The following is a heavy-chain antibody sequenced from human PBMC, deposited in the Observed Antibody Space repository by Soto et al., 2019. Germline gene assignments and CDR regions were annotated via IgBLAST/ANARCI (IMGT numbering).Heavy chain of an antibody. V-gene: IGHV3-30-3*01. J-gene: IGHJ6*02. D-gene: IGHD6-13*01. CDR3: ARDSYSSSSHLHPKYYYYYGMDV. CDR2: ISYDGSNK. CDR1: GFTFSSYA. Sequence: PGGSLRLSCAASGFTFSSYAMHWVRQAPGKGLEWVAVISYDGSNKYYADSVKGRFTISRDNSKNTLYLQMNSLRAEDTAVYYCARDSYSSSSHLHPKYYYYYGMDVWGQGTTVTVSS.